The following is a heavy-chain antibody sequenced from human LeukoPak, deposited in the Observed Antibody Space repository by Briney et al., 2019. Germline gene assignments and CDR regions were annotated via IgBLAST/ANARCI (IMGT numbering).Heavy chain of an antibody. V-gene: IGHV3-74*01. D-gene: IGHD1-26*01. CDR2: INSDGSST. Sequence: GGSLRLSCAASGFTFSSYWMHWVRQAPGKGLVWVSRINSDGSSTSYADSVKGRFTISRDNAKNTLYLQMNSLRAEDTAVYYCARDRGGSYYRNWFAPWGQGTLVTVSS. CDR1: GFTFSSYW. J-gene: IGHJ5*02. CDR3: ARDRGGSYYRNWFAP.